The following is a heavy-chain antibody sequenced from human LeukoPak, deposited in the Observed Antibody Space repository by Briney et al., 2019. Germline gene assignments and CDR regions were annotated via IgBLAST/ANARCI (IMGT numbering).Heavy chain of an antibody. J-gene: IGHJ4*02. CDR1: GYTFTAYY. D-gene: IGHD1-26*01. CDR3: ARDRVRGNIDY. Sequence: ASVEVSCKASGYTFTAYYIHWVRQAPGQGLEWMGWVSPSTGATRFALKFQGRVSMTTDTSISTAYMELSRLRPDDTAFYYCARDRVRGNIDYWGQGTLVTVSS. CDR2: VSPSTGAT. V-gene: IGHV1-2*02.